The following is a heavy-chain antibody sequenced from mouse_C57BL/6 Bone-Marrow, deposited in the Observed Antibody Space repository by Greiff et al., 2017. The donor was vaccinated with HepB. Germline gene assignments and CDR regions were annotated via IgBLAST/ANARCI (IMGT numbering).Heavy chain of an antibody. D-gene: IGHD2-4*01. J-gene: IGHJ2*01. Sequence: EVHLVESGGGLVKPGGSLKLSCAASGFTFSSYTMSWVRQTPEKRLEWVATISGGGGNTYYPDSVKGRFTISRDNAKNTLYLQMSSLRSEDTALYYCARQYDYDPFDYWGQGTTLTVSS. CDR2: ISGGGGNT. CDR3: ARQYDYDPFDY. CDR1: GFTFSSYT. V-gene: IGHV5-9*01.